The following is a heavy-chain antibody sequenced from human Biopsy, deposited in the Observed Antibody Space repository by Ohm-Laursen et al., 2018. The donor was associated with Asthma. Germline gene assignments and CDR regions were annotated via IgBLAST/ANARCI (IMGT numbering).Heavy chain of an antibody. CDR3: ARTYYDFLTGQVKDVFGV. D-gene: IGHD3-9*01. Sequence: ASVKVSCKVSGYNFISFAIHWVRQAPGQRLEWMGWVKTGNGDTKYSQKFQGRVTITRDTSASTAYMELRSLRSEDTATYYCARTYYDFLTGQVKDVFGVWGQGTMVTVSS. CDR1: GYNFISFA. CDR2: VKTGNGDT. V-gene: IGHV1-3*04. J-gene: IGHJ3*01.